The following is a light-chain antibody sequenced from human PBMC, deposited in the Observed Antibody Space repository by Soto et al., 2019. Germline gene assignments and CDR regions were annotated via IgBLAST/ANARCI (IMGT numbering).Light chain of an antibody. CDR3: QQYGSSPPFT. CDR1: QSVSSNY. Sequence: EIVLTQSPGTLSLSPGERATLSCRASQSVSSNYLAWYQQKPGQAPRLLIYGASNRATGIPDRFSGSGSGTGFTLTISRLEPEDFAVYFCQQYGSSPPFTFGQGTKVVIK. CDR2: GAS. J-gene: IGKJ2*01. V-gene: IGKV3-20*01.